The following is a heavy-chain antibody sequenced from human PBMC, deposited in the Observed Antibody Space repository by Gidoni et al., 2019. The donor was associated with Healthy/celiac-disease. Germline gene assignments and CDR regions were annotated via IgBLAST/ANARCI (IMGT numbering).Heavy chain of an antibody. D-gene: IGHD1-26*01. J-gene: IGHJ4*02. Sequence: EVQLVESGGGLVKPGGSLRLSCAASGFTFRHAWMSWVRQAPGKGLEWVGRIKSKTDGGTTDDAALVKGRFTITRDDSKNTMYLQMNSLKTEDTAVYYCTTVRSGSYLYFDYWGQGTLVTVSS. CDR2: IKSKTDGGTT. CDR3: TTVRSGSYLYFDY. V-gene: IGHV3-15*01. CDR1: GFTFRHAW.